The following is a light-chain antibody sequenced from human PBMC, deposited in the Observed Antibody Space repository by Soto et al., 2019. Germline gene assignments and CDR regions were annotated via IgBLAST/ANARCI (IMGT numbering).Light chain of an antibody. J-gene: IGLJ3*02. CDR3: SSYSSSSTVV. V-gene: IGLV2-14*01. CDR2: DVS. CDR1: SSDVGGYNY. Sequence: QSALTQPASVSGSPGQSITISCTGTSSDVGGYNYVSWYQQHPGKAPKLMIFDVSNRPSGVSNRFSGSKSGNTASLTISALQAEDEADYYFSSYSSSSTVVFGGGTKLTVL.